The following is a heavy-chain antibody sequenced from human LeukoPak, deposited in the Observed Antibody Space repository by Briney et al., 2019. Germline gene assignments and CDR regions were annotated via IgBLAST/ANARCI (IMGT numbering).Heavy chain of an antibody. J-gene: IGHJ4*02. D-gene: IGHD3-10*01. CDR1: GFTFSSYA. V-gene: IGHV3-23*01. Sequence: PGGSLRLSCAASGFTFSSYAMSWVRQAPGKGLEWVSAISGSGGSTYYADSVKGRFTISRDNSKNTLYLQMNSLRAEDTAVYYCARDNWELRGFDYWGQGTLVTVSS. CDR2: ISGSGGST. CDR3: ARDNWELRGFDY.